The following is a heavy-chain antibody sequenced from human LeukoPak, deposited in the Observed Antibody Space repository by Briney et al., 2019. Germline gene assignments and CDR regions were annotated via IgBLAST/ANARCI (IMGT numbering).Heavy chain of an antibody. CDR3: ARELQYGWNDFYFDL. Sequence: PSETLSLTCAVSGGSISNYYWSWIRQPPGKGLEWIGYISYTGSTNYNPSLKSRVTISVDTSKNQFSLKLSSVTAADTAVYYCARELQYGWNDFYFDLWGRGTLVTVSS. J-gene: IGHJ2*01. V-gene: IGHV4-59*01. D-gene: IGHD1-1*01. CDR1: GGSISNYY. CDR2: ISYTGST.